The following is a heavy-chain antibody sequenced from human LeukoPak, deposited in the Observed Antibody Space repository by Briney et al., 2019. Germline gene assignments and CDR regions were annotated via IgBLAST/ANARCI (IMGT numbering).Heavy chain of an antibody. CDR2: IRYDGSNK. V-gene: IGHV3-30*02. Sequence: QPGGSLRLSCAASGFTFSSYGMHWVRQAPGKGLEWVAFIRYDGSNKYYADSVKGRFTISRDNSKNTLYLQMNSLRAEDTAVYYCAKDRYQLLLFNWFDPWGQGTLVTVSS. D-gene: IGHD2-2*01. CDR3: AKDRYQLLLFNWFDP. J-gene: IGHJ5*02. CDR1: GFTFSSYG.